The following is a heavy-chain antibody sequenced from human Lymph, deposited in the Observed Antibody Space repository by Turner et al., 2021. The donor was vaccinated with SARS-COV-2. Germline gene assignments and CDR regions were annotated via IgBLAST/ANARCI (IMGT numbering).Heavy chain of an antibody. Sequence: VQLVVSGGGVVQPGRYLRHSCPASGFTFSTYAIYWVRQAPGKGLEWVAVISYDGSNKYYADSVKGRFTISRDNSKNTLYLQMNSLRAEDTAVYYCARYASGGYFYYGMDVWGQGTTVTVSS. J-gene: IGHJ6*02. CDR1: GFTFSTYA. V-gene: IGHV3-30*04. CDR2: ISYDGSNK. D-gene: IGHD3-10*01. CDR3: ARYASGGYFYYGMDV.